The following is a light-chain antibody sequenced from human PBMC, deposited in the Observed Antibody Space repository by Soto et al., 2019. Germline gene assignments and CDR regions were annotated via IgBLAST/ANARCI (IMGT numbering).Light chain of an antibody. CDR1: QSVGSY. V-gene: IGKV3-20*01. Sequence: EIVLTQSPATLSLSPGERATLSCRASQSVGSYLAWYQQKPGQAPRLLIYGASSRATGIPDRFSGSGSGTDFTLTISRLEPEDFAVYYCQQYGSSPLTFGGGTKVDI. J-gene: IGKJ4*01. CDR2: GAS. CDR3: QQYGSSPLT.